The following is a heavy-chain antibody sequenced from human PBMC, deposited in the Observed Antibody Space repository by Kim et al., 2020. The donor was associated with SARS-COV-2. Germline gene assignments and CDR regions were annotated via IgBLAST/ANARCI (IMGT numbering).Heavy chain of an antibody. CDR3: ARGRDNYDYVWGSYRQPPPIRYYYYGMDV. V-gene: IGHV4-39*01. D-gene: IGHD3-16*02. CDR1: GGSISSSSYY. Sequence: SETLSLTCTVSGGSISSSSYYWGWIRQPPGKGLEWIGSIYYSGSTYYNPSLKSRVTISVDTSKNQFSLKLSSVTAADTAVYYCARGRDNYDYVWGSYRQPPPIRYYYYGMDVWGQGTTVTVSS. J-gene: IGHJ6*02. CDR2: IYYSGST.